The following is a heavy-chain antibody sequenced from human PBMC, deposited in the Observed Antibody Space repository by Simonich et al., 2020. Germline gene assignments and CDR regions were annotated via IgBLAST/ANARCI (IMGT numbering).Heavy chain of an antibody. J-gene: IGHJ3*02. V-gene: IGHV4-34*01. CDR1: GGSFSGYY. CDR2: IYHSGRT. D-gene: IGHD4-4*01. Sequence: QVQLQQWGAGLLKPSETLSLTCAVYGGSFSGYYWGWIRQPPGKGLEWIGGIYHSGRTYYNPSPKVLVTISVDPSKNQFSLKLSSVTAADTAVYYCARRPRLTNFADAFDIWGQGTMVTVSS. CDR3: ARRPRLTNFADAFDI.